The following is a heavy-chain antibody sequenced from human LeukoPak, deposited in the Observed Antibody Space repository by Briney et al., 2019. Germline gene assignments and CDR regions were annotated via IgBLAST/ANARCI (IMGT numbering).Heavy chain of an antibody. D-gene: IGHD5-18*01. CDR1: GAFIRGGGVY. CDR3: ARDRGGYTYSHDY. V-gene: IGHV4-30-2*01. Sequence: SETLSLTCTVSGAFIRGGGVYWSWIRQPPGKGLEWIGYIYHSGTTYYSPSLKSRVTISMDKSKNQLSLKLNFVTAADTAVYYCARDRGGYTYSHDYWGQGTLVTVSS. CDR2: IYHSGTT. J-gene: IGHJ4*02.